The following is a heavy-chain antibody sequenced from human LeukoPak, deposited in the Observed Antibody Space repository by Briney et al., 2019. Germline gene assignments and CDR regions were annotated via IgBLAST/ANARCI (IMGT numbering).Heavy chain of an antibody. J-gene: IGHJ4*02. CDR3: ARETGRDGYNKYDY. D-gene: IGHD5-24*01. CDR2: IYHSGST. CDR1: GYSISGGYY. V-gene: IGHV4-38-2*02. Sequence: PSETLSLTCTVSGYSISGGYYWGWIRQPPGKGLEWIGSIYHSGSTYYNPSLKSRVTISVDTSKNQFSLKLSSVTAADTAVYYCARETGRDGYNKYDYWGQGTLVTVSS.